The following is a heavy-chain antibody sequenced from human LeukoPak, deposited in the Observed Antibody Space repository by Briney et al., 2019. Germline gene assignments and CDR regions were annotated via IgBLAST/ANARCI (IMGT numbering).Heavy chain of an antibody. D-gene: IGHD1-26*01. CDR3: AKEGKESGGSRPLDY. J-gene: IGHJ4*02. CDR2: ISSSSSYI. V-gene: IGHV3-21*01. CDR1: GFTFSSYS. Sequence: PGGSLRLSCAASGFTFSSYSMNWVRQAPGKGLEWVSSISSSSSYIYYADSVKGRFTISRDNAKNSLYLQMNSLRAEDTAVYYCAKEGKESGGSRPLDYWGQGTLVTVSS.